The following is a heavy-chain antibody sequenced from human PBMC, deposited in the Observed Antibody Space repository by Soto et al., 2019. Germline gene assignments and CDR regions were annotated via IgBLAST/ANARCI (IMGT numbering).Heavy chain of an antibody. CDR1: GFSFSAYA. J-gene: IGHJ4*02. CDR3: ARGVRLHFEI. CDR2: ISGSGSNT. V-gene: IGHV3-23*01. D-gene: IGHD4-17*01. Sequence: GGSLRLSCVASGFSFSAYAMSWVRQAPGKGLEWVSGISGSGSNTYYADSVKGRFTISRDNARNTMFLHMQSLRAEDAAIYFCARGVRLHFEIWGPGTLVTAS.